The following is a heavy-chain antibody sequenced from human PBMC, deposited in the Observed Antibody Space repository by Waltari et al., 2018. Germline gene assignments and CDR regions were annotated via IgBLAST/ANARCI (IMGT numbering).Heavy chain of an antibody. D-gene: IGHD3-22*01. CDR2: IFIXGNT. Sequence: LQESGPXLVXXSQTLSXTCTXSGGSITTGNYFWSWIRQPAGKGLGWIGRIFIXGNTNXNPSLXRRVSISIDSXKNQFSLNLRSVTAADTXVYYCARAXPTTQXYDSGASDALHXWGQGTXVTVSS. CDR1: GGSITTGNYF. J-gene: IGHJ3*02. CDR3: ARAXPTTQXYDSGASDALHX. V-gene: IGHV4-61*02.